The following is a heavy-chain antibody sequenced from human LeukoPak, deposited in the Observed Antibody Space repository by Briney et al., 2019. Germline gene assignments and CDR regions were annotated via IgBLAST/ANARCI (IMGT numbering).Heavy chain of an antibody. CDR2: IWNDGINN. Sequence: PGRSLRLSCAASGFTFSSYGMRWLRQAPGKGLEWVASIWNDGINNYYADSVKGRFTISRDNSKNTLYLQMNSLRAEDTAVYYCARETYYYDSSGYYPPYNWFDPWGQGTLVTVSS. J-gene: IGHJ5*02. CDR3: ARETYYYDSSGYYPPYNWFDP. CDR1: GFTFSSYG. V-gene: IGHV3-33*01. D-gene: IGHD3-22*01.